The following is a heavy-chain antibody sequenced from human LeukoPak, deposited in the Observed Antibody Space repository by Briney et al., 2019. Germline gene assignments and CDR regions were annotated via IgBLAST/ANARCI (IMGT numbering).Heavy chain of an antibody. J-gene: IGHJ4*02. CDR3: ARCTTGKTFGSLREIKKSREIDY. Sequence: PGGSLRLSCAASGFTFSSYSMNWVRQAPGKGLEWVSCISSSSSYIYYADSVKGRFTISRDNAKNSLFLQMNSLRGEDTAVYYCARCTTGKTFGSLREIKKSREIDYWGQGTLVTVSS. D-gene: IGHD1-1*01. CDR2: ISSSSSYI. CDR1: GFTFSSYS. V-gene: IGHV3-21*01.